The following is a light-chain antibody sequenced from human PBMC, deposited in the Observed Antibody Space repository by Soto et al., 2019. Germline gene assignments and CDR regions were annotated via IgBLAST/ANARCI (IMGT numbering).Light chain of an antibody. J-gene: IGLJ1*01. CDR2: SNN. Sequence: QSVLTQPPSASGTPGQRGTISCSGSSSNIGSNTVNWYQQLPGTAPKLLIYSNNQRPSGVPDRFSGSKSGTSASLAIGGLQSEDEADYYCAAWDDSLNGSYVFGTGTKVTVL. CDR3: AAWDDSLNGSYV. CDR1: SSNIGSNT. V-gene: IGLV1-44*01.